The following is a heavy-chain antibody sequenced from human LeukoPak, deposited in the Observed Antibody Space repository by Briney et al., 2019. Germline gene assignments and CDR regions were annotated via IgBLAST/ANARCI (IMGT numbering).Heavy chain of an antibody. D-gene: IGHD4-11*01. CDR3: ARDNYRKFDY. CDR1: GFTFSSYS. J-gene: IGHJ4*02. V-gene: IGHV3-48*04. CDR2: ISSSSSTI. Sequence: GGSLRLSCAASGFTFSSYSMNWVRQAPGKGLEWVSYISSSSSTIYYADSVKGRFTISRDNAKNSLYLQMNSLRAEDTAVYYCARDNYRKFDYWGQGTLVTVSS.